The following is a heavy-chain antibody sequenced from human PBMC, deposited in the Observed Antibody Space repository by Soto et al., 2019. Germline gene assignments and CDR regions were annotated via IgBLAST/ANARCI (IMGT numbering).Heavy chain of an antibody. CDR1: GFSLSNARMG. Sequence: QVTLKESGPVLVKHTETLTLTCTVPGFSLSNARMGVSWIRQPPGKALEWLPHIFSNDEKSYTTSLKSRLTISKDTSKRQVVLTMTNMDPVDTATYYCARIDSARSPPDYWGQGTLVTVSS. J-gene: IGHJ4*02. CDR3: ARIDSARSPPDY. D-gene: IGHD5-18*01. CDR2: IFSNDEK. V-gene: IGHV2-26*01.